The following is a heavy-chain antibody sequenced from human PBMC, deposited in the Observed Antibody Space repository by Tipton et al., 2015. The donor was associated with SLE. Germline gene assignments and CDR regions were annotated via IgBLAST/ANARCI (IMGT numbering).Heavy chain of an antibody. D-gene: IGHD6-6*01. Sequence: TLSLTCAVYGGSFSGYYWSWIRQPPGKGLEWIGEINHSGSTNYNPSLKSRVTISVDTSKNQFSLKLSSVTAADTAVYRCARLGSRAANIGYWGQGTQVTVAS. J-gene: IGHJ4*02. CDR3: ARLGSRAANIGY. V-gene: IGHV4-34*01. CDR1: GGSFSGYY. CDR2: INHSGST.